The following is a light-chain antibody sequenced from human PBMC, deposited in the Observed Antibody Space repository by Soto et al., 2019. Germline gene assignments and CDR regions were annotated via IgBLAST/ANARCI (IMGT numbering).Light chain of an antibody. V-gene: IGLV2-14*01. CDR3: SSYRSSDNLL. CDR2: DVS. Sequence: QSALTQPASVSGSPGQSITISCTGTSSDVGGYNHVSWYQQHPGKAPKLMIFDVSNRPSGVSNRFSGSKSGNTASLTISGLQAEDEADYYCSSYRSSDNLLFGGGTQLTVL. J-gene: IGLJ3*02. CDR1: SSDVGGYNH.